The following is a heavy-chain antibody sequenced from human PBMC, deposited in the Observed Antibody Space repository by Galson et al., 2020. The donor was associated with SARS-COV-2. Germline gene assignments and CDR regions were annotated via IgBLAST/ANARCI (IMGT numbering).Heavy chain of an antibody. CDR3: ATASAKLRGWFDP. CDR1: GYNLTELS. J-gene: IGHJ5*02. D-gene: IGHD2-15*01. Sequence: ASVKVSCKVSGYNLTELSMHWVRQAPGKGLEWMGGYDNEDGETIYAQKFQGRVTMTEDTSTDTAYMELSSLRSEDTAGYYCATASAKLRGWFDPWGQGTLVTVSS. CDR2: YDNEDGET. V-gene: IGHV1-24*01.